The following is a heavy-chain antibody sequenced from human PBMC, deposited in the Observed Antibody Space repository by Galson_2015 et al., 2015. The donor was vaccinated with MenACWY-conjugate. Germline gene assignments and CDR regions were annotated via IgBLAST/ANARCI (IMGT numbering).Heavy chain of an antibody. D-gene: IGHD4-17*01. CDR1: GDSFNTYS. CDR2: IIPVFHTT. Sequence: SVKVSCKASGDSFNTYSFNWIRQAPGQGPEWLGGIIPVFHTTDYAQRFQGRLTITADESTSTVYMELSSLRSDDTAIYYCARPGGDYKQRTFFDYWGQGTLVTVSS. J-gene: IGHJ4*02. CDR3: ARPGGDYKQRTFFDY. V-gene: IGHV1-69*13.